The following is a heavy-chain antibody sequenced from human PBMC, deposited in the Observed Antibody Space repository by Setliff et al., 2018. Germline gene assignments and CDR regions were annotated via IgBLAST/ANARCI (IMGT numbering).Heavy chain of an antibody. CDR1: GGSINAYY. CDR3: ARGEGCNDGICLYQFDY. D-gene: IGHD2-8*01. Sequence: PSETLSLTCTVSGGSINAYYWTWIRQPPGKGLEWIGYMFHSGNLNYNPSLNSRVSISIDKSKNQFSLKLSSVTAADTAVYYCARGEGCNDGICLYQFDYWAQGPLVTVSS. V-gene: IGHV4-59*01. J-gene: IGHJ4*02. CDR2: MFHSGNL.